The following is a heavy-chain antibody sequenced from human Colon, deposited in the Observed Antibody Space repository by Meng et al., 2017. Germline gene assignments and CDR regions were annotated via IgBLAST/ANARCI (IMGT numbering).Heavy chain of an antibody. D-gene: IGHD6-19*01. CDR1: GDSFSSNSAA. CDR2: TYYRSKWYN. J-gene: IGHJ4*02. Sequence: QVEVLQSGPGLVKPSQSLFLTGGISGDSFSSNSAAWNWIRQSRSRGLEWLGRTYYRSKWYNGYAVSVKSRITINPDTSKNQFSLQLNSVTPEDTAMYYCARSGSSGWIDYWGQGTLVTVSS. V-gene: IGHV6-1*01. CDR3: ARSGSSGWIDY.